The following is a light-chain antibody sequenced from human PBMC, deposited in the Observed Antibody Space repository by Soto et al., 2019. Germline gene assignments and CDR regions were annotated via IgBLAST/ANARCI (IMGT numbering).Light chain of an antibody. CDR3: QQYSDWPLT. V-gene: IGKV3D-15*01. J-gene: IGKJ4*01. CDR1: QSVSSN. CDR2: GAS. Sequence: EIVMTQSPATLSVSPGERATLSCRASQSVSSNLAWYQQKPGQAPRLLIFGASTRATGTPARFSGSGSETEFPLTISSLQSEDFAVYYCQQYSDWPLTFGGGTKVEIK.